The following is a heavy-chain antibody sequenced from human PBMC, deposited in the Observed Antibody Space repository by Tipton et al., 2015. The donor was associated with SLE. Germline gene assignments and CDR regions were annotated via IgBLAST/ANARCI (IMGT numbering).Heavy chain of an antibody. CDR1: GGSISSSSYY. CDR3: ARGAAAAGPFDY. J-gene: IGHJ4*02. CDR2: IYYSGST. D-gene: IGHD6-13*01. Sequence: TLSLTCTVSGGSISSSSYYWGWIRQPPGKGLEWIGSIYYSGSTNYNPSLKSRVTITVDTSKNQFSLKLSSVTAADTAVYYCARGAAAAGPFDYWGQGTLVTVSS. V-gene: IGHV4-39*07.